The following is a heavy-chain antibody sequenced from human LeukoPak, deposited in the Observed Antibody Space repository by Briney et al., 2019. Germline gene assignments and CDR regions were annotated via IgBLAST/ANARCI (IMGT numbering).Heavy chain of an antibody. CDR1: GFTFSYYG. Sequence: TGGSLRLSCAASGFTFSYYGMHWVRQAPGKGLEWVAFIRYDESKKFYGDSVKGRFTISRDNSKNTLYLQMNSLRTEDTAVYYCAKSHLPNAYSGTYYCDYWGQGTLVTASS. J-gene: IGHJ4*02. D-gene: IGHD1-26*01. CDR2: IRYDESKK. CDR3: AKSHLPNAYSGTYYCDY. V-gene: IGHV3-30*02.